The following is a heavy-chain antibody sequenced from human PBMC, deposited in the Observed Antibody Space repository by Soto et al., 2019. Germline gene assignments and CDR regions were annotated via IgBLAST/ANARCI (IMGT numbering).Heavy chain of an antibody. D-gene: IGHD5-18*01. CDR3: ARWGIQLSYAFDY. CDR1: GTSVSNYY. J-gene: IGHJ4*02. CDR2: IYTSGST. Sequence: PSETLSLTCSVSGTSVSNYYWSWIRQPAGQGLEHIGRIYTSGSTSYNPSLKSRVTMSMDTSQTQIYLNLTSVTAADTAAYYCARWGIQLSYAFDYWGPGILVTVP. V-gene: IGHV4-4*07.